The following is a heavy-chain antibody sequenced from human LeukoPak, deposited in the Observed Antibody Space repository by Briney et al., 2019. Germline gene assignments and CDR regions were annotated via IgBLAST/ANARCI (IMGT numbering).Heavy chain of an antibody. J-gene: IGHJ5*02. CDR1: GGSFSGYY. V-gene: IGHV4-34*09. CDR2: INHSGST. CDR3: ARGGPPLFRAAAALNWFDP. D-gene: IGHD6-13*01. Sequence: PSETLSLTCAVYGGSFSGYYWSWIRQPPGKGLEWIGEINHSGSTNYNPSLKSRVTISVDTSENQFSLKLSSVTAADTAVYYCARGGPPLFRAAAALNWFDPWGQGTLVTVSS.